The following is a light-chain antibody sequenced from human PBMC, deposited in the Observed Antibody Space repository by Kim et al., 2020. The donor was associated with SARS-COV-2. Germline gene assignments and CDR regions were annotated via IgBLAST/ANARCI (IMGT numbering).Light chain of an antibody. CDR3: QAWDSSTAV. J-gene: IGLJ2*01. CDR1: KLGDKY. V-gene: IGLV3-1*01. CDR2: QDS. Sequence: VSRGQTASITCSGDKLGDKYACWYQQKPDQSPVLVIYQDSKRPSGIPERFSGSNSGNTATLTISGTQAMDEADYYCQAWDSSTAVFGGGTQLTVL.